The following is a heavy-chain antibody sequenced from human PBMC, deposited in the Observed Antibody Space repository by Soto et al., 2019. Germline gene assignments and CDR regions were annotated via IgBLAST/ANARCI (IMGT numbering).Heavy chain of an antibody. D-gene: IGHD2-2*02. CDR2: INAGNGNT. Sequence: ASVNVSCKASGYTFTSYAMHWVRQAPGQRLEWMGWINAGNGNTKYSQKFQGRVTITRDTSASTAYMELSSLRSEDTAVYYCARARCSSTSCYTALNYYYYGMDVWGQGTTGTVSS. CDR3: ARARCSSTSCYTALNYYYYGMDV. J-gene: IGHJ6*02. CDR1: GYTFTSYA. V-gene: IGHV1-3*01.